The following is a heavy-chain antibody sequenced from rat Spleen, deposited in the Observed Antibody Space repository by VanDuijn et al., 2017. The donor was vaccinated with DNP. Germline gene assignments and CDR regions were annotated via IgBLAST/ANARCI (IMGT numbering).Heavy chain of an antibody. CDR2: IWNTGGT. V-gene: IGHV2-41*01. J-gene: IGHJ4*01. Sequence: QVQLKESGPGLVQPSQTLSLTCTVAGFSLTSYNVHWVRQPPGKGLEWMGVIWNTGGTRYNSALKSRLSISKDTSKSQVFLKMNSLQTEDTATYYCARDGVTTTDIGMDAWGQGTSVTVSS. CDR3: ARDGVTTTDIGMDA. D-gene: IGHD1-10*01. CDR1: GFSLTSYN.